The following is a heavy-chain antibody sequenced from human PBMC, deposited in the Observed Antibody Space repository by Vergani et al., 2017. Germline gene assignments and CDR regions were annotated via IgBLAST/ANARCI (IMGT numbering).Heavy chain of an antibody. J-gene: IGHJ5*02. CDR3: AKDLEGGPMAIFGVVSGWFDP. D-gene: IGHD3-3*01. Sequence: EVQLLESGGGLVQPGGSLRLSCSASGFTFSSYAMSWVRQAPGKGLEWVSAISGSGGSTYYADSVKGRFTISRDNSKNTLYLQMNSLRAEDTAVYYCAKDLEGGPMAIFGVVSGWFDPWGQGTLVTVSS. CDR2: ISGSGGST. V-gene: IGHV3-23*01. CDR1: GFTFSSYA.